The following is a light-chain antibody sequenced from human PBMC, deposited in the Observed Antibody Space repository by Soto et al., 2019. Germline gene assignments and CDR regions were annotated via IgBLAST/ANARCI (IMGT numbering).Light chain of an antibody. Sequence: QSALTQPASVSGSPGQSITISCTGTSSDVGGYNYVSWYQQHPGKAPKLMIYDVSNRPSGVSNRFSGSKSGNTAALTISGLQAEYEAEYYCSSYTSTNTVVFGGGTKLTVL. J-gene: IGLJ2*01. CDR2: DVS. V-gene: IGLV2-14*03. CDR1: SSDVGGYNY. CDR3: SSYTSTNTVV.